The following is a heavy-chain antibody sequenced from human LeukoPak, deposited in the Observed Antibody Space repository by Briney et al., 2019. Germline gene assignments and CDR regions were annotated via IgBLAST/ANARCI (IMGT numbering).Heavy chain of an antibody. Sequence: ASVKVSCKASGYTFTDYYIHWVRQAPGQGLEWMAWIDPNCGATNYAQKFQGRITMTRDTSISTAYMELSRLRSDDTAVYYCARGGSSGWRTPNDDYWGQGTLVTVSS. D-gene: IGHD6-19*01. CDR3: ARGGSSGWRTPNDDY. V-gene: IGHV1-2*02. J-gene: IGHJ4*02. CDR1: GYTFTDYY. CDR2: IDPNCGAT.